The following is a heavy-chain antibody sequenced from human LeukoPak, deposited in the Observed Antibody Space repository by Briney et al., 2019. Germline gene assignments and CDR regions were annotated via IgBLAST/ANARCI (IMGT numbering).Heavy chain of an antibody. CDR3: ARPELGYCSSTSCYARGYFQH. V-gene: IGHV3-30-3*01. J-gene: IGHJ1*01. Sequence: PGGSLRLSCAASGFTFSSYAMHWVRQAPGKGLEWEAVISYDGSNKYYADSVKGRFTISRDNSKNTLYLQMNSLRAEDTAVYYCARPELGYCSSTSCYARGYFQHWGQGTLVTVSS. CDR1: GFTFSSYA. D-gene: IGHD2-2*01. CDR2: ISYDGSNK.